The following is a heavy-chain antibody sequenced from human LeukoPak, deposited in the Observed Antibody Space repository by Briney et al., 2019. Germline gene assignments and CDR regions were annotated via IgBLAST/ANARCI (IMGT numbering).Heavy chain of an antibody. V-gene: IGHV4-59*01. CDR3: ARRDAFDL. CDR1: GGSINSYY. Sequence: SETLSLTCTVSGGSINSYYWSWIRQPPGKGLEWIGYIYYNVSTNYNPSLKSRVTISVDTSKNQFSLKLGSVTAADTAVYYCARRDAFDLWGQGTMVTVSS. J-gene: IGHJ3*01. CDR2: IYYNVST.